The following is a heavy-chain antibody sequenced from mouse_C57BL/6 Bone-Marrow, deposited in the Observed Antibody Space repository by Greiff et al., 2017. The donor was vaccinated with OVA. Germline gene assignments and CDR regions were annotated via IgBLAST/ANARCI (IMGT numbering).Heavy chain of an antibody. CDR2: IHPNSGST. CDR3: ARSSCAWFAY. V-gene: IGHV1-64*01. J-gene: IGHJ3*01. Sequence: QVQLQQPGAELVKPGASVQLSCKASGYTFTSYWMHWVKQRPGQGLEWIGMIHPNSGSTNYNEKFKSKATLTVDKSSSTAYMQLSSLTSEDSAVYYCARSSCAWFAYWGQGTLVTVSA. CDR1: GYTFTSYW.